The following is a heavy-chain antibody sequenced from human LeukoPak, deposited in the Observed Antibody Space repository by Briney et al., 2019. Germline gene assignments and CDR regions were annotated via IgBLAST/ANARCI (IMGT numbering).Heavy chain of an antibody. D-gene: IGHD3-3*01. CDR3: AKEIFGVVITYFDY. CDR1: GFTSSSYA. CDR2: ISGSGGST. Sequence: GGSLRLSCAASGFTSSSYAMSWVRQAPGKGLEWVSAISGSGGSTYYADSVKGRFTISRDNSKNTLYLQMNSLRAEDTAAYYCAKEIFGVVITYFDYWGQGTLVTVSS. V-gene: IGHV3-23*01. J-gene: IGHJ4*02.